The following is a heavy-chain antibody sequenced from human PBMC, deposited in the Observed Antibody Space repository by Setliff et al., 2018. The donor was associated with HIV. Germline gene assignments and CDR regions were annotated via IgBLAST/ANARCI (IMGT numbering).Heavy chain of an antibody. Sequence: SVKVSCKASGGTFSSYAIHWVRQAPGQGLEWMGRIIPIFGTTNYAQKFQGRVTITADKSTSTAYMELSSLRSEDTAVYFCARERITMIRGVNGDYWGQGTLGTV. D-gene: IGHD3-10*01. V-gene: IGHV1-69*06. CDR3: ARERITMIRGVNGDY. J-gene: IGHJ4*02. CDR1: GGTFSSYA. CDR2: IIPIFGTT.